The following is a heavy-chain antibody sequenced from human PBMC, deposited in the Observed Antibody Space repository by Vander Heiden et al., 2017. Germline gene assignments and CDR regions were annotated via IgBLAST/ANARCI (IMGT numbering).Heavy chain of an antibody. CDR1: GYTFPAFY. D-gene: IGHD3-10*01. J-gene: IGHJ4*02. CDR2: INPNTGGT. CDR3: ARDLYGFGTSFDF. V-gene: IGHV1-2*02. Sequence: QVQLVQSGAEVKKPGASVKVSCQASGYTFPAFYIHWVRQAPGQGLEWMGWINPNTGGTNYVQKFQGRVTLTRDTSTSTVYMELSRLTSDDTAIYYCARDLYGFGTSFDFWGQGTLVTVSS.